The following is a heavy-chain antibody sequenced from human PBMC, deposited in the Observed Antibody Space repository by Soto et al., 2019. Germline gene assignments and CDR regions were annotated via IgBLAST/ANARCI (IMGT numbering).Heavy chain of an antibody. J-gene: IGHJ4*02. CDR3: ASIRGYSYGSFDY. CDR2: INSDGSST. CDR1: GFTFSSYW. V-gene: IGHV3-74*02. D-gene: IGHD5-18*01. Sequence: EVQLVESGGGLVQPGGSLRLSCAASGFTFSSYWMHWVRQAPGKGLVWVSRINSDGSSTSYADSVKGRFTISRDNAKNTLYLPMNSLRAEDTAVYYCASIRGYSYGSFDYRGQGTLVTVSS.